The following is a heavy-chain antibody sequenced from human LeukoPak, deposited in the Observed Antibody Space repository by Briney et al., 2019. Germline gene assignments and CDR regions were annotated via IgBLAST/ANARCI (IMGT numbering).Heavy chain of an antibody. J-gene: IGHJ4*02. CDR1: GGSISGYY. V-gene: IGHV4-59*08. D-gene: IGHD6-19*01. CDR3: ARLSGGTQWLAPFDY. Sequence: SETLSLTCIVSGGSISGYYWSWIRQPPGKGLEWLGYFYDSGNTNYNPSLKSRVTISVDTSKNQFSLQLSSVTAADTAVYYCARLSGGTQWLAPFDYWGQGTLVTVSS. CDR2: FYDSGNT.